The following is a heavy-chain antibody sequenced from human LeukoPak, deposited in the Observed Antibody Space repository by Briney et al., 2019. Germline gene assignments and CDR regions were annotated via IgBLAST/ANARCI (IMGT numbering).Heavy chain of an antibody. J-gene: IGHJ4*02. CDR3: AKQRDYYDSSGYYRGYYFDY. CDR1: GFTFSSHG. CDR2: ISGSSTRT. Sequence: GGSLRLSCAASGFTFSSHGMNWVRQAPGKGLEWVSSISGSSTRTYYADSVKGRFTVSRDNPKNTLYLQMNSLRAEDTAVYYCAKQRDYYDSSGYYRGYYFDYWGQGTLVTVSS. D-gene: IGHD3-22*01. V-gene: IGHV3-23*01.